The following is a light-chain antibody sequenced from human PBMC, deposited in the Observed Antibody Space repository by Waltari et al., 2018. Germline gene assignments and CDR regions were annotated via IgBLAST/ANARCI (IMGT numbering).Light chain of an antibody. CDR1: IFGNKY. CDR3: QALGTGAWV. CDR2: HET. Sequence: SFELTQPPSVSMSPGQTASITCSGDIFGNKYASWYQHKPGQSPLLVIYHETKRPSGIPDRFSGSKSGNAATLTISGTQAMDEADYYCQALGTGAWVFGGGTKLTVL. J-gene: IGLJ3*02. V-gene: IGLV3-1*01.